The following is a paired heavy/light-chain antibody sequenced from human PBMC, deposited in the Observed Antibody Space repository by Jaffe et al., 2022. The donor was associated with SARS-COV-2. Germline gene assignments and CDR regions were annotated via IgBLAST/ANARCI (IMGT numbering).Light chain of an antibody. CDR1: QSISSY. CDR3: QQGNSLPLT. Sequence: DIQMTQSPSSLSASVGDRVTITCRASQSISSYLNWYQQKPGRAPKVVIDTASSLQSGVPSRFSGSGSGTDFTLTINSLQPEDFATYYCQQGNSLPLTFGQGTKLEIK. CDR2: TAS. J-gene: IGKJ2*01. V-gene: IGKV1-39*01.
Heavy chain of an antibody. Sequence: QVQLQQSGPGLVKPSQTLSLTCVISGDSVSSNSVAWNWIRQSPSRGPEWLGRAYYRSKWYNDYAVSVRSRITINPDTSKNQLSLQLNSVTPEDTAVYYCARYLPGPKVFDYWGQGTLVTVSS. V-gene: IGHV6-1*01. CDR3: ARYLPGPKVFDY. J-gene: IGHJ4*02. CDR1: GDSVSSNSVA. CDR2: AYYRSKWYN. D-gene: IGHD3-9*01.